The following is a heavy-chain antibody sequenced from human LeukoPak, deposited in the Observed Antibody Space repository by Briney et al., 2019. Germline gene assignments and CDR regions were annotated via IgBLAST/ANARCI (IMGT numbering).Heavy chain of an antibody. CDR2: ISSNGGTT. CDR3: ARVKYCGGDCYLDAFDI. J-gene: IGHJ3*02. CDR1: GFTFSSYA. D-gene: IGHD2-21*02. Sequence: GGSLRLSCAASGFTFSSYAMHWVRQATGKGVECVSVISSNGGTTYYAKSVKGRFTISRDNSKTTLYLQMGSLRAEDMAVYYCARVKYCGGDCYLDAFDIWGQGTLVTVSS. V-gene: IGHV3-64*01.